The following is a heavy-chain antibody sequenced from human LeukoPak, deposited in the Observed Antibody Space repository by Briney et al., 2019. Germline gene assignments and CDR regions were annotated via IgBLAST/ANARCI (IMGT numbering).Heavy chain of an antibody. CDR1: VGSISSSSDY. D-gene: IGHD4-17*01. Sequence: PAETLSLTCTVSVGSISSSSDYWGWIRQPPGKGLECIGSIYYRGSTYYNPSVKSRVTISVDTSKNQFSLKLTAVTAAGPAVEYCAREGGDGDHGYWGQGTLVTVSS. V-gene: IGHV4-39*07. CDR2: IYYRGST. CDR3: AREGGDGDHGY. J-gene: IGHJ4*02.